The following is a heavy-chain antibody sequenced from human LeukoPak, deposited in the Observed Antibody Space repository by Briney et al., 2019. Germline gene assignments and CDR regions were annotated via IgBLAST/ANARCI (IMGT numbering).Heavy chain of an antibody. J-gene: IGHJ4*02. CDR2: ITRDSIYT. CDR3: AKDRSSGSHYYFDY. CDR1: GFTLSNYN. D-gene: IGHD3-10*01. V-gene: IGHV3-21*04. Sequence: GGSLRLSCAASGFTLSNYNMNWVRQTPGKGLEWVSSITRDSIYTFYADSVKGRFTISRDNAKNSLYLQMNSLRAEDMALYYCAKDRSSGSHYYFDYWGQGTLVTVSS.